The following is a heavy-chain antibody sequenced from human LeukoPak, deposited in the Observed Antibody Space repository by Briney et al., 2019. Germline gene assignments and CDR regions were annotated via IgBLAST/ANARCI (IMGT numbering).Heavy chain of an antibody. V-gene: IGHV3-21*01. Sequence: GGSLRLSCAASGFTFSSYSMNWVRQAPGKGLEWVSSISSSSSYIYYADSVKGRFTISRDNAKNSLYLQMNSLRAEDTAVYYCASAVAAARIDAFDIWGQGTMVTVSS. D-gene: IGHD6-13*01. J-gene: IGHJ3*02. CDR1: GFTFSSYS. CDR2: ISSSSSYI. CDR3: ASAVAAARIDAFDI.